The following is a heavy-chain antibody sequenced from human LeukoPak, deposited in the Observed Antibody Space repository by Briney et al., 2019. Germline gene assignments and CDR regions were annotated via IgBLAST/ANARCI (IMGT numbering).Heavy chain of an antibody. D-gene: IGHD6-13*01. CDR2: IYTSGST. J-gene: IGHJ3*02. CDR1: GGSISSGSYY. V-gene: IGHV4-61*02. CDR3: ARTDSSSWYGDAFDI. Sequence: PSETLSLTCTVSGGSISSGSYYWSWIRQPAGKGLEWIGRIYTSGSTNYNPSLKSRVTISVDTSKNQFSLKLSSVTAADTAVYYCARTDSSSWYGDAFDIWGQGTMVTVSS.